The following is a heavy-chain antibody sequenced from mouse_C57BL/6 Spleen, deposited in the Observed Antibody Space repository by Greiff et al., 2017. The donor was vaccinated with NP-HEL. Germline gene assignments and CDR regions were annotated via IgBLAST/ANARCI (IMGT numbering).Heavy chain of an antibody. Sequence: EVQLQESGGGLVQPGGSLSLSCAASGFTFTDYYMSWVRQPPGKALEWLGFIRNKANGYTTEYSASVKGRFTISRDNSQSILYLQMNALRAEDSATYYGARYIPSPAYYSNYGAMDYWGQGTSVTVSS. CDR3: ARYIPSPAYYSNYGAMDY. J-gene: IGHJ4*01. CDR1: GFTFTDYY. D-gene: IGHD2-5*01. V-gene: IGHV7-3*01. CDR2: IRNKANGYTT.